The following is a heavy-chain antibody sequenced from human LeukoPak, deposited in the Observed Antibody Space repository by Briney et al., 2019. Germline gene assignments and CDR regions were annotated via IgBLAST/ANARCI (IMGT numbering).Heavy chain of an antibody. V-gene: IGHV3-30*02. CDR2: IRYDGSNK. J-gene: IGHJ4*02. D-gene: IGHD2-15*01. Sequence: GLEWVAFIRYDGSNKYYADSVKGRFTISRDNAKNSLYLQMNSLRAEDTAVYYCARAEVLPDYWGQGTLVTVSS. CDR3: ARAEVLPDY.